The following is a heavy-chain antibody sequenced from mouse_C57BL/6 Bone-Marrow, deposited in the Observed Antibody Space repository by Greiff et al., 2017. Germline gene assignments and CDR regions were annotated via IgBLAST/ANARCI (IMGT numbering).Heavy chain of an antibody. D-gene: IGHD1-1*01. CDR3: ASLYYYGSSYPPWFAY. CDR2: ISGGGGNP. Sequence: EVQGVESGGGLVKPGGSLTLSCAASGFTFSRYTMSWVRQTPETRLEWVATISGGGGNPYYPDSVKGRFTISRDNAKNTLYLPMSSLRSEDTALYYCASLYYYGSSYPPWFAYWGQGTLVTVSA. V-gene: IGHV5-9*01. CDR1: GFTFSRYT. J-gene: IGHJ3*01.